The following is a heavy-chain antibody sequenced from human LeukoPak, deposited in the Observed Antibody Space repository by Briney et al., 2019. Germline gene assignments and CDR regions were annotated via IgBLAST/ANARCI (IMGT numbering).Heavy chain of an antibody. V-gene: IGHV1-8*01. CDR2: MNPNSGNT. D-gene: IGHD3-9*01. Sequence: ASVKVSCKASGYTFTSYDINWVRQATGQGLEWMGWMNPNSGNTGYAQKFQGRVTMTRNTSISTAYMELSSLRSEDTAVYYCARARRYYDILTGRTAGDWFDPWGQGTLVTVSS. J-gene: IGHJ5*02. CDR3: ARARRYYDILTGRTAGDWFDP. CDR1: GYTFTSYD.